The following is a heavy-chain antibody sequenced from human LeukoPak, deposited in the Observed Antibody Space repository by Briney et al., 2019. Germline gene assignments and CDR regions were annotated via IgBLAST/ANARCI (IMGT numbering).Heavy chain of an antibody. D-gene: IGHD3-3*01. CDR1: GDSISSYY. CDR2: IYYSGST. Sequence: SETLSLTCTVSGDSISSYYWSWIRQPPGKGLEWIGSIYYSGSTYYNPSLKSRVTISVDTSKNQFSLKLSSVTAADTAVYYCARQLGYYDFWSGYYTGNYFDYWGQGTLVTVSS. CDR3: ARQLGYYDFWSGYYTGNYFDY. V-gene: IGHV4-39*01. J-gene: IGHJ4*02.